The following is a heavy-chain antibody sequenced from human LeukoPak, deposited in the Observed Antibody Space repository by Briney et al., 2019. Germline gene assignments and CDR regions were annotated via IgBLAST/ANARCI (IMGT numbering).Heavy chain of an antibody. Sequence: SGTLSLTCAVSGGSISSYYWSWIRQPPGKGLEWIGYIYYSGSTNYNPSLKSRVTISVDTSKNQFSLKLSSVTAADTAVYYCARLTDTMVRGVLDYWGQGTLVTVSS. J-gene: IGHJ4*02. CDR1: GGSISSYY. CDR3: ARLTDTMVRGVLDY. CDR2: IYYSGST. D-gene: IGHD3-10*01. V-gene: IGHV4-59*08.